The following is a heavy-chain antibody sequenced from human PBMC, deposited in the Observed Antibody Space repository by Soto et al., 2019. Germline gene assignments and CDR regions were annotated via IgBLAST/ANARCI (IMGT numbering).Heavy chain of an antibody. Sequence: QVQLVQSGAEVKKPGASVKVSCKASGYTFTSYDINWVRQATGQGLEWMGWMNPNSGNTGYAQKFQCRVTMTRNNTISTAYMELSSLRSEDTAVYYCARVPPSIAARYYFDYWGQGTLVTVSS. D-gene: IGHD6-6*01. CDR2: MNPNSGNT. V-gene: IGHV1-8*01. CDR1: GYTFTSYD. CDR3: ARVPPSIAARYYFDY. J-gene: IGHJ4*02.